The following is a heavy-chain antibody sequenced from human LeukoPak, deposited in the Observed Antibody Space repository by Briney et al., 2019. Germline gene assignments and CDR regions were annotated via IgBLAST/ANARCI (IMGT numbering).Heavy chain of an antibody. CDR3: AKVWRSTDYCSGGSCYSGVSDF. CDR1: GFTFSDYY. CDR2: ISGSGGST. D-gene: IGHD2-15*01. J-gene: IGHJ4*02. V-gene: IGHV3-23*01. Sequence: PGGSLRLSCAASGFTFSDYYMSWIRQAPGKGLEWVSTISGSGGSTYYADSVKGRFTISRDNSKNTLYLQMSSLRADDTAVYYCAKVWRSTDYCSGGSCYSGVSDFWGQGTLVTVSS.